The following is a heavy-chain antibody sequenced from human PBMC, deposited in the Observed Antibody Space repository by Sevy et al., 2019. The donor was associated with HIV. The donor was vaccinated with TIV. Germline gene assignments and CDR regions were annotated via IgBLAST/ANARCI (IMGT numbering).Heavy chain of an antibody. J-gene: IGHJ4*02. CDR3: AKDRSGSYSFDY. V-gene: IGHV3-9*01. CDR1: GFTFDDYA. CDR2: ISWSSGNI. Sequence: GGSLRLSCAASGFTFDDYAMHWVRQAPGKGLEWVSGISWSSGNIAYADSVKGRFTISRDNAKNSLYLQMSSLRVEDTALYYCAKDRSGSYSFDYWGLGTLVTVSS. D-gene: IGHD1-26*01.